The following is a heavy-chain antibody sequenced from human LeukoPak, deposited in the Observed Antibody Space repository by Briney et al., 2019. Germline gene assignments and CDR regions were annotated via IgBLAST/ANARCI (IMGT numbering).Heavy chain of an antibody. J-gene: IGHJ5*02. V-gene: IGHV7-4-1*04. CDR2: INTNTGNP. CDR3: ARDAAGNNWFDP. Sequence: ASVKVSCKASGYTFTGYAMNWLRQAPGQGLEWMGWINTNTGNPTYAQGLTGRFVFSLDTSVSMAYLQISSLKAEDTAVYYCARDAAGNNWFDPWGQGTLVTVSS. CDR1: GYTFTGYA. D-gene: IGHD6-13*01.